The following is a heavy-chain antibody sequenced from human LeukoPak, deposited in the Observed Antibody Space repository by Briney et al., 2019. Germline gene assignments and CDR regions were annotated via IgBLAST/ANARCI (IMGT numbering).Heavy chain of an antibody. CDR1: GGSFSGYY. J-gene: IGHJ6*03. Sequence: SETLSLTCAVYGGSFSGYYWSWIRQPAGKGLEWIGEINHSGSTNYNPSLKSRVTISVDTSKNQFSLKLSSVTAADTAVYYCARAIMYYYYYMDVWGKGTTVTVSS. CDR3: ARAIMYYYYYMDV. V-gene: IGHV4-34*01. CDR2: INHSGST.